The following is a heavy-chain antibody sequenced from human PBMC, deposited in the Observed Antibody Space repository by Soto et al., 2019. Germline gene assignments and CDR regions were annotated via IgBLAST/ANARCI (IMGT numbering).Heavy chain of an antibody. J-gene: IGHJ4*02. Sequence: SETLSLTCTVSGGSISSYYWSWIRLPPGKGLEWIGYIYYSGSTNYNPSLKSRVTISVDTSKNQFSLKLSSVTAADTAVYYCARDGYPYGSGSYYEILPVSWGQGTLVTVSS. CDR2: IYYSGST. V-gene: IGHV4-59*01. D-gene: IGHD3-10*01. CDR1: GGSISSYY. CDR3: ARDGYPYGSGSYYEILPVS.